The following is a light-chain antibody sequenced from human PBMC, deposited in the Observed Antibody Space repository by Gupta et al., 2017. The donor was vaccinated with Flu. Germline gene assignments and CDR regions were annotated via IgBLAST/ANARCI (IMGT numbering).Light chain of an antibody. Sequence: DVGRSQGPRALPVTVGQPASISCRSSQGLLYSDGNTYLHCFQQRPGHSPRRLIHLVSYRDSGVPDRFSGSASGTDFTLKISRVDADDVGVYYCMQTAHWPWTFGQGTKVEIK. J-gene: IGKJ1*01. V-gene: IGKV2-30*01. CDR1: QGLLYSDGNTY. CDR3: MQTAHWPWT. CDR2: LVS.